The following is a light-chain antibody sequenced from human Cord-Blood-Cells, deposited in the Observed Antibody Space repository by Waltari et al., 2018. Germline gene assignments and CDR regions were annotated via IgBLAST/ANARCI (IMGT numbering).Light chain of an antibody. J-gene: IGLJ2*01. CDR1: SGINVGSSS. Sequence: QAVLTQPSSLSASPGASASLTCTLRSGINVGSSSIYWYQQQPGSPPQYLLRSKSDSDKQQGSGVPSRFSGSKDASANAGILLISGLQAGDEADYYCMIWHSSAVVFGGGTKLTVL. CDR2: SKSDSDK. CDR3: MIWHSSAVV. V-gene: IGLV5-45*02.